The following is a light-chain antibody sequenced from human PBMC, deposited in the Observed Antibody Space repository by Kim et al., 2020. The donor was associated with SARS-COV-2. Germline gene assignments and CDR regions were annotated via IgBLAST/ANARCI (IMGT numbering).Light chain of an antibody. V-gene: IGLV3-9*01. CDR2: RDN. CDR3: QVWDSGTASYV. CDR1: NIGSKN. J-gene: IGLJ1*01. Sequence: ALGQTARITCGGNNIGSKNVHGYQQKAGQAPVLVIYRDNNRPSGIPERFAGSNSGNTATLTISRVQAGDEADYYCQVWDSGTASYVFGTGTKVTVL.